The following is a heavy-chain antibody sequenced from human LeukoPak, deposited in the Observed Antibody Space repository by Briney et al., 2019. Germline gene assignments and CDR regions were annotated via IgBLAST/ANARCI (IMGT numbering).Heavy chain of an antibody. V-gene: IGHV4-34*01. CDR1: GGSFSGYY. CDR3: ARKSQLGGWFDP. J-gene: IGHJ5*02. CDR2: INQSGSN. Sequence: SETLSLTCTVYGGSFSGYYWTWIRQPPGKGLEWIVEINQSGSNNYNPSLKSRVTTSEDISKNHFSLKRSCGALADRALIYCARKSQLGGWFDPWGQGTLVTVYS. D-gene: IGHD1-1*01.